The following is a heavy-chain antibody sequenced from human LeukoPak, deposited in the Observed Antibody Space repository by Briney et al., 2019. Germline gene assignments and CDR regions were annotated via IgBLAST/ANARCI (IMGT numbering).Heavy chain of an antibody. D-gene: IGHD1-26*01. CDR3: ARHLGSSNWFDP. CDR1: GGSISTNYNY. J-gene: IGHJ5*02. CDR2: IYYSENT. Sequence: SETLSLTCTVSGGSISTNYNYWGWLPPPPGKGLVWIGHIYYSENTYYNPSLGHRASISVDTSKNQFSLMVSSMTAAATAVSYCARHLGSSNWFDPWGQGTLVTVSS. V-gene: IGHV4-39*01.